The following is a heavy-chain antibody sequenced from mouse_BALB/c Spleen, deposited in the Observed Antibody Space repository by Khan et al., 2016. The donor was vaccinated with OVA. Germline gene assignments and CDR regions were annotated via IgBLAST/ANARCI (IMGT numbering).Heavy chain of an antibody. V-gene: IGHV5-4*02. J-gene: IGHJ3*01. CDR1: GFTFSDYY. CDR2: ISDGGTYT. D-gene: IGHD2-14*01. Sequence: EVELVESGGGLVKPGGSLKLSCVASGFTFSDYYMYWVRQTPEKRLEWVATISDGGTYTYYPDSVKGRFTISRDHAKNNLYLQMSSLKSEDAAMYYCSREWGLYRYAWFAYWGQGTLVTVSA. CDR3: SREWGLYRYAWFAY.